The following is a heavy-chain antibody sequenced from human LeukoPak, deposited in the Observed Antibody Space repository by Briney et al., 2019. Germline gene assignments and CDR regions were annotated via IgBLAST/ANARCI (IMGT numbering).Heavy chain of an antibody. CDR2: IYYSGSV. V-gene: IGHV4-59*08. J-gene: IGHJ4*02. Sequence: SDTLSLTCTVSGGSLTSYYWSWIRQPPGKGLQWIGYIYYSGSVNYNPSLKSRVTISVDTSKNQFSLNLSSVTAADTAVYYCARLGSYFDYWGQGTQVTASA. CDR1: GGSLTSYY. CDR3: ARLGSYFDY.